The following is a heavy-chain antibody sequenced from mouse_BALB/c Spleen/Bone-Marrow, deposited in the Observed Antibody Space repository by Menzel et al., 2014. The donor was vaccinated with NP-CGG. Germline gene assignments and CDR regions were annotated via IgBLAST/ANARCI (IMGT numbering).Heavy chain of an antibody. J-gene: IGHJ4*01. CDR2: INPYNDGT. Sequence: QLQQPGPELVKPGASVKMSCKASGYTFTAYVMHWVKQKPGQGLEWIGYINPYNDGTKYNEMFKGKATLTSDKSSSTAYMELSSLTSEDSAVYYCAREGGLRRGDYYAMDYWGQGTSVTVSS. CDR1: GYTFTAYV. V-gene: IGHV1-14*01. D-gene: IGHD2-4*01. CDR3: AREGGLRRGDYYAMDY.